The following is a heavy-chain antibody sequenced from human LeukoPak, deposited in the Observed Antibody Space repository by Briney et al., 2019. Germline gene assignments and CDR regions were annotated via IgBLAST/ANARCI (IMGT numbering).Heavy chain of an antibody. CDR3: ARGPHKRTYDRDNWFDP. CDR1: GYTFTGYY. CDR2: INPSSGTT. Sequence: ASVKVSCKASGYTFTGYYMVWVRQAPGQGLEWMGIINPSSGTTNYAQKFQGRVTMTRDMSTSTVYMELSSLRSEDTAVYYCARGPHKRTYDRDNWFDPWGQGTLVTVSS. J-gene: IGHJ5*02. D-gene: IGHD3-3*01. V-gene: IGHV1-46*01.